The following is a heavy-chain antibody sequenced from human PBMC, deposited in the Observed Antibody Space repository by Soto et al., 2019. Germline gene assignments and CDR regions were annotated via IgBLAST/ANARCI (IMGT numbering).Heavy chain of an antibody. CDR1: GYTFTSYY. V-gene: IGHV1-46*01. Sequence: ASVKVSCKASGYTFTSYYMHWVRQAPGQGLEWMGIINPSGGSTSYAQKFQGRVTMTRDTSTGTVYMELSSLRSEDTAVYYCARGGHYDYVWGSYRHLYYYYGMDVWGQGTTVTVSS. CDR2: INPSGGST. CDR3: ARGGHYDYVWGSYRHLYYYYGMDV. D-gene: IGHD3-16*02. J-gene: IGHJ6*02.